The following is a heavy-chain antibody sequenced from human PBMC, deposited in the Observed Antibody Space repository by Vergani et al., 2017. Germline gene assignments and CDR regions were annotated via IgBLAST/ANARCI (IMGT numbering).Heavy chain of an antibody. CDR3: ARKGQVPDYYGMDV. J-gene: IGHJ6*02. CDR1: GGSISSSSYY. V-gene: IGHV4-39*07. CDR2: IYYSGST. D-gene: IGHD2-2*01. Sequence: QLQLQESGPGLVKPSETLSLTCTVSGGSISSSSYYWGWIRQPPGKGLEWIGSIYYSGSTYYNPSLKSRVTISVDTSKNQFSLTLSSVTAADTAGYYCARKGQVPDYYGMDVWGQGTTVTVSS.